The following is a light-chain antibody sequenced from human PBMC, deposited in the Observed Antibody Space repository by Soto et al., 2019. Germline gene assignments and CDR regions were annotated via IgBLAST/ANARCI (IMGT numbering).Light chain of an antibody. CDR2: AAS. CDR1: QTITTY. CDR3: QQTYNLPWT. Sequence: DIVMTQSPSSLSASVGDRVTITCRASQTITTYLNWYQERPGKAPKLLIYAASSLQSGVPSRFSGSGSGTVFTLTISSLRPEDFATYYCQQTYNLPWTFGRGTKVEV. V-gene: IGKV1-39*01. J-gene: IGKJ1*01.